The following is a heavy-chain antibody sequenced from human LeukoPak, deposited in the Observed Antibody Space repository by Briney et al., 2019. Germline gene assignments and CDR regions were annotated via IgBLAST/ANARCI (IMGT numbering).Heavy chain of an antibody. Sequence: SETLTLTCTVSGGSISSYYWSCIRQPAGKGLEWLGRIYTSGSTNYNPSLKSRVPMSVDTSKNQFSLKRSSVTAADTAVYYCASIAVCSSRFGFYGMDVWGQGTTVTVSS. D-gene: IGHD6-19*01. CDR2: IYTSGST. J-gene: IGHJ6*02. V-gene: IGHV4-4*07. CDR1: GGSISSYY. CDR3: ASIAVCSSRFGFYGMDV.